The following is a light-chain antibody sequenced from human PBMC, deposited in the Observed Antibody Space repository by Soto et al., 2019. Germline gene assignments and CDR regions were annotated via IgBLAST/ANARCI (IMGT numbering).Light chain of an antibody. CDR2: GAS. Sequence: EIVMTQSPATLSVSPGERATLSCRASQSVSSKLAWFQQKPGQAPSLLIYGASNRATGIPDRFSGSGSGTDFTLTISRLEPEDFAVYYCQQYGSSPPITFGQGTRLEIK. J-gene: IGKJ5*01. CDR1: QSVSSK. V-gene: IGKV3-20*01. CDR3: QQYGSSPPIT.